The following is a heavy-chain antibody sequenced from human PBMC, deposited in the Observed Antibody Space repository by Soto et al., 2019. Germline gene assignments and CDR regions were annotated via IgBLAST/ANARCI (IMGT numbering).Heavy chain of an antibody. CDR3: ARDPRNLGLDP. J-gene: IGHJ5*02. D-gene: IGHD4-4*01. CDR1: GFTFDDYA. CDR2: ISWNSGSI. Sequence: PGGSLRLSCAASGFTFDDYAMHWVRQAPGKGLEWVSGISWNSGSIGYADSVKGRFTISRDNAKNTLYLQMNSLRAEDTAVYYCARDPRNLGLDPWGLGTLVTVSS. V-gene: IGHV3-9*01.